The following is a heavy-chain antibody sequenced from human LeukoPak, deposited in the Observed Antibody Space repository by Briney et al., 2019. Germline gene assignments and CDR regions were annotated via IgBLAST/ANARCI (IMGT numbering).Heavy chain of an antibody. Sequence: PGGSLRLSCAASGFTFSSYGMHWVRQAPGKGLEWVAFIRYDGSNKYYADSVKGRFTISRDNSKNTLYLQMNSLRAEDTAVYYCAKDHPVTAVAGSFDYWGQGTLVTVSS. J-gene: IGHJ4*02. CDR3: AKDHPVTAVAGSFDY. D-gene: IGHD6-19*01. CDR1: GFTFSSYG. CDR2: IRYDGSNK. V-gene: IGHV3-30*02.